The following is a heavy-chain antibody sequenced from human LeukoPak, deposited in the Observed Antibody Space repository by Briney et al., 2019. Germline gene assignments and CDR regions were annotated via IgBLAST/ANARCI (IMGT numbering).Heavy chain of an antibody. V-gene: IGHV3-21*01. D-gene: IGHD6-19*01. J-gene: IGHJ4*02. CDR1: GFTFSSYS. CDR3: ARGAVAGTTIDY. Sequence: GGSLRLSCAASGFTFSSYSMNWVRQAPGKGLEWVSSISSSSSYIYYGDSMKGRFTISRDNAKNSLYLQMNSLRAEDTAVYYCARGAVAGTTIDYWGQGTLVTVSS. CDR2: ISSSSSYI.